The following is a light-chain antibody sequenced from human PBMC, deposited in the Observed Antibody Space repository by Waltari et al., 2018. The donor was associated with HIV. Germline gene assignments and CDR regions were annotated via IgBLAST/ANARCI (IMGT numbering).Light chain of an antibody. Sequence: QSALTPPASVSGFLGQSINIPCTGITTDSRFYQYVSWYQQYPGKIPRLIIFDINNRPSGVSDHFSGSRSGNSASLTFSGLQSGDEAHYYCASNRLDYTLIFGGGTKLTVL. CDR2: DIN. V-gene: IGLV2-14*03. J-gene: IGLJ2*01. CDR3: ASNRLDYTLI. CDR1: TTDSRFYQY.